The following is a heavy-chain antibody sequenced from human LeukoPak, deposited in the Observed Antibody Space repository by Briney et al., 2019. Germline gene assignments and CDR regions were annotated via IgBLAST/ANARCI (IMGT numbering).Heavy chain of an antibody. CDR3: AKEGIAAAALH. CDR1: GFTFSSYG. J-gene: IGHJ4*02. V-gene: IGHV3-33*06. CDR2: IWYDGSNK. Sequence: GRSLRLSCAASGFTFSSYGMHWVRQAPGKGLEWVAVIWYDGSNKYYADSVKGRFTISRDNSKNTLYLQMNSLRAEDTAVYYCAKEGIAAAALHWGQGTLVTVSS. D-gene: IGHD6-13*01.